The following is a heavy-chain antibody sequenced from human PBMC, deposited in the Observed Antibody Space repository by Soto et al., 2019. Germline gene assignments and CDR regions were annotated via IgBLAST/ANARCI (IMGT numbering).Heavy chain of an antibody. CDR3: ARAMADILTGYSRNWFDP. CDR2: INAGNGNT. J-gene: IGHJ5*02. Sequence: QVQLVQSGAEVKKPGASVKVSCKASGYTFTTYAMHWVRQAPGQMLEWMGWINAGNGNTKYLQKFQGRVTITRDKTARKAYMKLSSLRSDDTAVYYCARAMADILTGYSRNWFDPWGQGTLVTVSS. CDR1: GYTFTTYA. D-gene: IGHD3-9*01. V-gene: IGHV1-3*01.